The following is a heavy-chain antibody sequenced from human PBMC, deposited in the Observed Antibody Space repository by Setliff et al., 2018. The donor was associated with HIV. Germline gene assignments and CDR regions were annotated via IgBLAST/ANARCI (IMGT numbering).Heavy chain of an antibody. V-gene: IGHV4-30-4*01. CDR2: IYYSGRI. CDR1: GGSISSGDYY. Sequence: SETLSLPCTVSGGSISSGDYYWSWIRQSPGKGLEWIGHIYYSGRIYYNPSLKSRVTISLDTSRTQLSRKLSSLTAADTAVYYCPRAQGSGSYWADYYYYGIDVWGQGTTVTVSS. D-gene: IGHD3-10*01. CDR3: PRAQGSGSYWADYYYYGIDV. J-gene: IGHJ6*02.